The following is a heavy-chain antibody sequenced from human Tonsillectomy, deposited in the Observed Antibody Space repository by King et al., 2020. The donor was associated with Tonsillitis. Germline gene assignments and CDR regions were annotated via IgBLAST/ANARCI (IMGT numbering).Heavy chain of an antibody. J-gene: IGHJ4*02. Sequence: VQLVESGAEVKKPGASVKVSCKASGYTFTGYYMHWVRQAPGQGLEWMGWINPNRGDTKYAEKFQGRVTMSRYTSISTAYMELARLRSDDTAVYYCARGIVATILDNWGQGTLVTVSS. CDR2: INPNRGDT. V-gene: IGHV1-2*02. D-gene: IGHD5-12*01. CDR1: GYTFTGYY. CDR3: ARGIVATILDN.